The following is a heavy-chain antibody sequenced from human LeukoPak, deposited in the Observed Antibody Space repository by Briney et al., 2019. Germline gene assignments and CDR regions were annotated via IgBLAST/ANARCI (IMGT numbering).Heavy chain of an antibody. V-gene: IGHV3-21*01. Sequence: PGGSLRLSCAASGFTFSSYSMTWVRQAPGKGLEWVSSISSSSSYIYYADSVKGRFTISRGNAKNPLYLQMNSLRAEDTAVYYCARELELLDYWGQGTLVTVSS. D-gene: IGHD1-7*01. J-gene: IGHJ4*02. CDR1: GFTFSSYS. CDR3: ARELELLDY. CDR2: ISSSSSYI.